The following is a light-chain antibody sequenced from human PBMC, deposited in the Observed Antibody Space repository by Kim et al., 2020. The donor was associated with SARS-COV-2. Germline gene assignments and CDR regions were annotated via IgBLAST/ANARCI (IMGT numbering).Light chain of an antibody. CDR1: ENIGTW. J-gene: IGKJ2*01. V-gene: IGKV1-5*03. CDR2: LAS. CDR3: QRYGRFPYT. Sequence: SASVGDRVTITCRASENIGTWLAWYQQKPGRAPCLLFYLASTLESGVPSRFSGTGSGTEFSLSIASLQPDDFATYYCQRYGRFPYTFGRGTKLEI.